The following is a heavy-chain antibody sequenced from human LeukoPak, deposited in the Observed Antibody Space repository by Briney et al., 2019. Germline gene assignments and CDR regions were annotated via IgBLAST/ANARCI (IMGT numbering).Heavy chain of an antibody. J-gene: IGHJ4*02. V-gene: IGHV1-2*02. Sequence: ASVKVSCKSSGYTFTSYYMHWVRQAPGQGLEWMGWINPNSGGTNYAQKFQGRVTMTRDTSISTAYMELSRLRSDDTAVYYCARDRVVVPAAFDYWGQGTLVTVSS. CDR2: INPNSGGT. D-gene: IGHD2-2*01. CDR3: ARDRVVVPAAFDY. CDR1: GYTFTSYY.